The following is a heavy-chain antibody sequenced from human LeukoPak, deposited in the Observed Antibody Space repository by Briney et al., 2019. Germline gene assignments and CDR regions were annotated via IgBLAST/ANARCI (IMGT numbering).Heavy chain of an antibody. CDR2: IYSGGST. CDR3: AREGVAAAGYYYMDV. D-gene: IGHD6-13*01. CDR1: GFTVSSNY. V-gene: IGHV3-53*01. J-gene: IGHJ6*03. Sequence: PGGSLRLSCAASGFTVSSNYMSWVRQAPGKGLESVSVIYSGGSTYYADSVKGRFTISRDNSKNTLYLQMNSLRAEDTAVYYCAREGVAAAGYYYMDVWGKGTTVTVSS.